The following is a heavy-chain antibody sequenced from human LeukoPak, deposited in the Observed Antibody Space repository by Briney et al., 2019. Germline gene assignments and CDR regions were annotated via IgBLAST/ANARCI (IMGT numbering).Heavy chain of an antibody. CDR1: GYTFTGYY. Sequence: ASVKVSCKASGYTFTGYYMHWVRQAPGQGLEWMGWINPNSGGTNYAQKFQGRVTMTRDTSISTAYMELSRLRSDDTAVYYCARAPQLERPDFDYWGQETLVTVS. CDR3: ARAPQLERPDFDY. D-gene: IGHD1-1*01. CDR2: INPNSGGT. V-gene: IGHV1-2*02. J-gene: IGHJ4*02.